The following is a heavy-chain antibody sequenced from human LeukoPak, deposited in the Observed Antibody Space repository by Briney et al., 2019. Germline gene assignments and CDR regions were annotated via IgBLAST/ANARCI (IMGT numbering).Heavy chain of an antibody. J-gene: IGHJ5*02. D-gene: IGHD6-19*01. V-gene: IGHV3-23*01. CDR3: ASGVEGEQWLLDVYWFVP. CDR2: ISGSGGST. Sequence: GSLRLSCAASGFTLSSYAMSWVRQAPGKGLEWVSAISGSGGSTYYADSVKGGFTISRDNTKKTLYLQMNSLKSEDTAVYYCASGVEGEQWLLDVYWFVPWGQGTLVTVSS. CDR1: GFTLSSYA.